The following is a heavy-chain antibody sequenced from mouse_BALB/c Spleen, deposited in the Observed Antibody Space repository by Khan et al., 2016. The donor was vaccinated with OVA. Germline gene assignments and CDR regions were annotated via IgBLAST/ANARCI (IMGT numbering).Heavy chain of an antibody. CDR1: GYTFTSYW. CDR2: TNPTNGRT. J-gene: IGHJ2*01. Sequence: QVQLQQSGAELVKAGASVKMSCKASGYTFTSYWMHWVKQRLGQGLEWFAETNPTNGRTYYNEKFKSKATLTVDKSSSTAYVILSGPTFEDYAVYYCARIKKIVAAYFDYWGQGTTLTVSS. D-gene: IGHD1-1*01. V-gene: IGHV1S81*02. CDR3: ARIKKIVAAYFDY.